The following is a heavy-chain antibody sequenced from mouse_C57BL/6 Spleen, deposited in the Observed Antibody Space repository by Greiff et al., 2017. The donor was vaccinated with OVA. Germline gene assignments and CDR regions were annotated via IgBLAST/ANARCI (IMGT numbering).Heavy chain of an antibody. CDR3: ARWGTKSGAGYFDY. CDR1: GYTFTSYW. Sequence: VQLQQPGAELVKPGASVKLSCKASGYTFTSYWMHWVKQRPGRGLEWIGRIDPNSGGTKYNEKFKSKATLTVDTPSSAAYMQLSSLTSEDSAVYDSARWGTKSGAGYFDYWGQGTTLTVSS. CDR2: IDPNSGGT. D-gene: IGHD1-3*01. V-gene: IGHV1-72*01. J-gene: IGHJ2*01.